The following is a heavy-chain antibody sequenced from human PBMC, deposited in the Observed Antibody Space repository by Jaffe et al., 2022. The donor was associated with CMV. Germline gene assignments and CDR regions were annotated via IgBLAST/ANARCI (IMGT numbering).Heavy chain of an antibody. V-gene: IGHV4-34*01. Sequence: QVQLQQWGAGLLKPSETLSLTCAVYGGSFSGYYWSWIRQPPGKGLEWIGEINHSGSTNYNPSLKSRVTISVDTSKNQFSLKLSSVTAADTAVYYCARGPPPYTYSSSWYPIRPRWFDPWGQGTLVTVSS. J-gene: IGHJ5*02. CDR1: GGSFSGYY. D-gene: IGHD6-13*01. CDR2: INHSGST. CDR3: ARGPPPYTYSSSWYPIRPRWFDP.